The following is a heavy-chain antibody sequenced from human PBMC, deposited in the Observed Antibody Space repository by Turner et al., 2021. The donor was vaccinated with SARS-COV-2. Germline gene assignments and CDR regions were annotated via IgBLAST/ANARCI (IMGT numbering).Heavy chain of an antibody. J-gene: IGHJ4*02. D-gene: IGHD4-4*01. Sequence: QVQLVESGGDVVQPGRSLRHSCAASVFTFSSNGMHWVRQAPGKGLEWVAVTSYDGSNKYYADSVKGRFTISRDNSKNTLYLQMNSLRAEDTAVYYCAKQQGLYSNPMYYFDYWGQGTLVTVSS. CDR1: VFTFSSNG. CDR3: AKQQGLYSNPMYYFDY. V-gene: IGHV3-30*18. CDR2: TSYDGSNK.